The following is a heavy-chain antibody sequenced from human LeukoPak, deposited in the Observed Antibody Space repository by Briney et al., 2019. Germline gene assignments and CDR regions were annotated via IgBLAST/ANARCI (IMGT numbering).Heavy chain of an antibody. J-gene: IGHJ6*02. Sequence: PGGSLRLSCAASGFTFSSYAMSWVRQAPGKGLEWVSAISGSGGSTYYADSVKGRFTFSRDNSKKTLYLQMNSLRAEDTAVYYCAKGVGAYYYYGMDVWGQGTTVTVSS. CDR2: ISGSGGST. CDR1: GFTFSSYA. CDR3: AKGVGAYYYYGMDV. V-gene: IGHV3-23*01. D-gene: IGHD1-26*01.